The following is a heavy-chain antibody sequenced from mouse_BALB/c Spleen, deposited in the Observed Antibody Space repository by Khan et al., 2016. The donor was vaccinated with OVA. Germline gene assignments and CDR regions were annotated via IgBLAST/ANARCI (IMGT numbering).Heavy chain of an antibody. V-gene: IGHV1-7*01. D-gene: IGHD2-1*01. CDR3: ARRGVYGIFAY. Sequence: VQLQQSGAELAKPGASVKMSCSASGYTFTTYWMHWVKQRPGQGLEWIGYINPSTGYTEYNQKFKDKATLTADESSSTAYMQLNSLTSEDSAVYYCARRGVYGIFAYWGQGTLVTVSA. CDR2: INPSTGYT. J-gene: IGHJ3*01. CDR1: GYTFTTYW.